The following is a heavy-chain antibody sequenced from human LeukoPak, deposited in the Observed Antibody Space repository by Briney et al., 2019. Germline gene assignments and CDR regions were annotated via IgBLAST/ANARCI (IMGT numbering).Heavy chain of an antibody. V-gene: IGHV4-59*01. CDR3: ARGQKLVGSSCFDY. D-gene: IGHD6-13*01. CDR2: IYYSGST. J-gene: IGHJ4*02. Sequence: LETLSLTCTVSGGSISSYYWSWIRQPPGKGLEWIGYIYYSGSTNYNPSLKSRVTISVDTSKNQFSLKLSSVTAADTAVYYCARGQKLVGSSCFDYWGQGTLVTVSS. CDR1: GGSISSYY.